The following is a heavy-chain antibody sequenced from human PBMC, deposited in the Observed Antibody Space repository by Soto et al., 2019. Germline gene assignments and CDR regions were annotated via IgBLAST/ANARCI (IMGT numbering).Heavy chain of an antibody. D-gene: IGHD3-3*01. CDR1: GGSVNGYY. Sequence: LSLTCAVYGGSVNGYYWNWIRQPPGKGLEWIGEINHTGGTHYNPSLKSRVTMSVDTSKNQFSLRLSSVTAADTAIYYCATRITGFGLLIPPFDPWGPGTQVDVSS. CDR2: INHTGGT. J-gene: IGHJ5*02. CDR3: ATRITGFGLLIPPFDP. V-gene: IGHV4-34*01.